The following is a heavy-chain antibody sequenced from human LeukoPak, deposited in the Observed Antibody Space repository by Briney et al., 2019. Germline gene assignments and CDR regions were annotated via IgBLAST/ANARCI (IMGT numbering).Heavy chain of an antibody. D-gene: IGHD2-2*01. J-gene: IGHJ4*02. Sequence: GGSLRLSCAASGFTFSSYGMHWVRQAPGKGLEWVAVIWYDGSNKYYADSVKGRFTISRDNAKNTLYLQMNSLRAEDTAVYYCAREIKPAAIWGQGTLVTVSS. CDR1: GFTFSSYG. V-gene: IGHV3-33*01. CDR2: IWYDGSNK. CDR3: AREIKPAAI.